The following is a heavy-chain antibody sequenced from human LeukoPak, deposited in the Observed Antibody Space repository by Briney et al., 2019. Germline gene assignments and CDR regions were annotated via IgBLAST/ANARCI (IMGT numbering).Heavy chain of an antibody. CDR3: ASSYDYVWGSCDY. Sequence: NPSETLSLTCTVSGGSISSSSYYWGWIRQPPGKGLEWIGSIYYSGSTYYNPSLKSRVTISVDTSKNQFSLKLSSVTAADTAVYYCASSYDYVWGSCDYWGQGTLVTVSS. V-gene: IGHV4-39*07. J-gene: IGHJ4*02. CDR2: IYYSGST. D-gene: IGHD3-16*01. CDR1: GGSISSSSYY.